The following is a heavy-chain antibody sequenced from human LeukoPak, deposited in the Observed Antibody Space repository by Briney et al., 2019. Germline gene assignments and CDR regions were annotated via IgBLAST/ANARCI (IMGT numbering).Heavy chain of an antibody. Sequence: PSETLSLTCAVYGGSFSGYYWSWIRQPPGKGLEWIGEINHSGSTNYNPSLKSRVTISVDTSKNQFSLKLSSVTAADTAVYYCARVFVTVAAAAHFDYWGQGTLVTVSS. CDR2: INHSGST. CDR1: GGSFSGYY. J-gene: IGHJ4*02. V-gene: IGHV4-34*01. D-gene: IGHD6-13*01. CDR3: ARVFVTVAAAAHFDY.